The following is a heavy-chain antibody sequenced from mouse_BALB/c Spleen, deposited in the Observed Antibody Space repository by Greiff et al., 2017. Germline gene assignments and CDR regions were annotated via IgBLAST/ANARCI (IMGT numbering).Heavy chain of an antibody. V-gene: IGHV1-63*02. CDR3: ASLRLDFDV. J-gene: IGHJ1*01. Sequence: QVQLKESGAELVRPGTSVKISCKASGYTFTNYWLGWVKQRPGHGLEWIGDIYPGGGYTNYNEKFKGKATLTADTSSSTAYMQLSSLTSEDSAVYFCASLRLDFDVWGAGTTVTVSS. CDR1: GYTFTNYW. CDR2: IYPGGGYT. D-gene: IGHD1-2*01.